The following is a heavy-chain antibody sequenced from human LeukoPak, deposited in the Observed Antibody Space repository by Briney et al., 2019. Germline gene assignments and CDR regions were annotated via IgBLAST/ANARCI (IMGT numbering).Heavy chain of an antibody. Sequence: ASVKVSCKASGGTFSSYAISWVRQAPGQGLEWMGGIIPIFGTANYAQKFQGRVTITADESTSTAYMELSSLSSEDTAVYYCASGVYYYDSSGYYDYFDYWGQGTLVTVSS. CDR2: IIPIFGTA. CDR3: ASGVYYYDSSGYYDYFDY. V-gene: IGHV1-69*13. J-gene: IGHJ4*02. CDR1: GGTFSSYA. D-gene: IGHD3-22*01.